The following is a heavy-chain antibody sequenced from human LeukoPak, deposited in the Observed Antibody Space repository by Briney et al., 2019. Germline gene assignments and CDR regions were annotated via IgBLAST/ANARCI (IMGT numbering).Heavy chain of an antibody. CDR2: ISSNSRYI. Sequence: GGSLRLSCAASGFTLSTYSMNWVRQAPGKGLEWVSSISSNSRYIYYADSMRGRFTISRDNAKNSLYLQMNSLRAEDTAVYYCARHYYYDSSGYWADWGQGTLVTVSS. V-gene: IGHV3-21*01. D-gene: IGHD3-22*01. J-gene: IGHJ4*02. CDR3: ARHYYYDSSGYWAD. CDR1: GFTLSTYS.